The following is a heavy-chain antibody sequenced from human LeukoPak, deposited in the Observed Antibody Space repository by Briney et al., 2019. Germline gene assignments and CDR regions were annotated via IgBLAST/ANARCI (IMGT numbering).Heavy chain of an antibody. Sequence: GGSLRLSCAASGFTFSSYAMNWVRQAPGKGLEWVSGLSGSGRGGSTYYAASVKGRFTISRENSKNTLYLQMNSLRAEDTAVYYCAKAGWPRTSWSPDDYCGQGTLVTVSS. CDR2: LSGSGRGGST. J-gene: IGHJ4*02. CDR3: AKAGWPRTSWSPDDY. D-gene: IGHD2-2*01. V-gene: IGHV3-23*01. CDR1: GFTFSSYA.